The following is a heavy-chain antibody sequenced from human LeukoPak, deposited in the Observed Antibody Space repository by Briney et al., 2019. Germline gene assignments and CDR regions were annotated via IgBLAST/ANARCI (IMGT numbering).Heavy chain of an antibody. D-gene: IGHD3-22*01. V-gene: IGHV3-74*01. CDR2: INSDGSST. J-gene: IGHJ4*02. Sequence: GSLRLSCAASGFTFSSYWMHWVRQAPGKGLVWVSRINSDGSSTSYADSVKGRFTISRDNAKNTLYLQMNSLRAEDTAVYYCAREGYDSSGYYKTDYWGQGTLVTVSS. CDR1: GFTFSSYW. CDR3: AREGYDSSGYYKTDY.